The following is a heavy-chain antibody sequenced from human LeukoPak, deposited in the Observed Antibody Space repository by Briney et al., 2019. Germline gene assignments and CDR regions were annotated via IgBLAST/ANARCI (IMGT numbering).Heavy chain of an antibody. J-gene: IGHJ3*02. V-gene: IGHV3-74*01. CDR1: GFTFSSHW. CDR3: ARGGSPPEALGDAFDI. Sequence: PGGSLRLSCVASGFTFSSHWMNWVRRAPGKGLVWVSRVSSDGSSTRYADSVQGRFTISRDNAKNTLYLQLNSLRAGDTAVYYCARGGSPPEALGDAFDIWGQGTMVTVSS. D-gene: IGHD1-26*01. CDR2: VSSDGSST.